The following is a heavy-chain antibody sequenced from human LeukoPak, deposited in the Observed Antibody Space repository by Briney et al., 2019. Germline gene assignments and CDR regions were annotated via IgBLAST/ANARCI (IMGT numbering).Heavy chain of an antibody. CDR3: ARSPNGYYYHGMDV. Sequence: PGGSLRLSCAASGFTVSTNYMTWVRQAPGKGLEWVSVINSGGSTYYADSVRGRFTISRDNSKNTVYLQMNSLRAEDTAEYYCARSPNGYYYHGMDVWGQGTTVTVSS. J-gene: IGHJ6*02. CDR2: INSGGST. V-gene: IGHV3-66*01. CDR1: GFTVSTNY. D-gene: IGHD2-8*01.